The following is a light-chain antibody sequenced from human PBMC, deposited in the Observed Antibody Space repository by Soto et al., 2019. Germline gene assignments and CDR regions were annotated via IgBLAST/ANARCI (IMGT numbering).Light chain of an antibody. CDR3: QQYGASPFT. Sequence: VVLTQSPATLSLSPGEGATLSCRASRHVYINALGWYQQKPGRTPTLLIYGASTRATDVPDRFSATGSGTDFSLTISRVEPEDSAVYYCQQYGASPFTFGPGTRVEI. CDR2: GAS. V-gene: IGKV3-20*01. CDR1: RHVYINA. J-gene: IGKJ3*01.